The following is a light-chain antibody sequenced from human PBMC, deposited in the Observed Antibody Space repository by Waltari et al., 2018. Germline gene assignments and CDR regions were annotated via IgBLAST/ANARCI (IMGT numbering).Light chain of an antibody. V-gene: IGKV3D-15*01. CDR3: QQYDHWPWT. J-gene: IGKJ1*01. CDR1: QSVRST. CDR2: GTS. Sequence: DIVMTQSPATLSLSPGGSAPLSCRASQSVRSTFAWYQQKPGQPPRLLIYGTSTRATVIPARFNGSGYVTECSLTISSLQPEGLATYYCQQYDHWPWTFGQGTRVEAK.